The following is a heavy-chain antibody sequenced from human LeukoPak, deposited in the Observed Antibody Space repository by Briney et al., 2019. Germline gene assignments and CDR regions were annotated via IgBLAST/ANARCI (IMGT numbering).Heavy chain of an antibody. V-gene: IGHV3-30-3*01. J-gene: IGHJ3*01. D-gene: IGHD3-16*02. CDR1: GFTFSSYA. Sequence: GGSLRLSCAASGFTFSSYAMHWVRQAPGKGLEWVAVISYDGSNKYYADSVKGRFTISRDNSKNTLYLQMNSLRAEDTAIFYCVRDIELSTWGPGTMVTVSS. CDR2: ISYDGSNK. CDR3: VRDIELST.